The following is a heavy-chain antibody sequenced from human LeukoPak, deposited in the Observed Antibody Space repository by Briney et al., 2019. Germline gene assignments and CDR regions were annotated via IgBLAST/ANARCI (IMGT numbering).Heavy chain of an antibody. CDR1: GGSISSSSYY. D-gene: IGHD3-3*01. CDR2: IYYSGST. V-gene: IGHV4-39*07. Sequence: SETLSLTCTVSGGSISSSSYYWGWIRQPPGKGLEWIGSIYYSGSTYYNPSLKSRVTISVDTSKNQFSLKLSSVTAADTAVYYCARTPIFGVVQSLFFFDYWGQGTLVTVSS. CDR3: ARTPIFGVVQSLFFFDY. J-gene: IGHJ4*02.